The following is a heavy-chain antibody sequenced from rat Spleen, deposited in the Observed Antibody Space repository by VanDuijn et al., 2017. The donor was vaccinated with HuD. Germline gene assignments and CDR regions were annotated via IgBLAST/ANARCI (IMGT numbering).Heavy chain of an antibody. V-gene: IGHV5-7*01. CDR3: ARTTTLDY. CDR1: GFTFSDYN. CDR2: ISYDGSST. Sequence: EVQLVESGGGLVQPGRSLKLSCAASGFTFSDYNMAWVRQAPKKGLEWVATISYDGSSTYYRDSVKGRFTISRDNAKSTLYLQMDSLRSEDTATYYCARTTTLDYWGQGVMVTVSS. D-gene: IGHD1-10*01. J-gene: IGHJ2*01.